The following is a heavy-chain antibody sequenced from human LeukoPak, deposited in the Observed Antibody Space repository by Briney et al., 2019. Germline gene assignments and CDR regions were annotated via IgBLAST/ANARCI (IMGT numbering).Heavy chain of an antibody. V-gene: IGHV3-23*01. J-gene: IGHJ4*02. D-gene: IGHD3-22*01. Sequence: SGGSLRLSCAASGFTFSSYAMSWVRQAPGKGLEWVSAISGSGGSTYYADSVKGQFTISRDNSKNTLYLQMNSLRAEDTAVYYCAKAGFSYYYDSSGYEDYWGQGTLVTVSS. CDR3: AKAGFSYYYDSSGYEDY. CDR2: ISGSGGST. CDR1: GFTFSSYA.